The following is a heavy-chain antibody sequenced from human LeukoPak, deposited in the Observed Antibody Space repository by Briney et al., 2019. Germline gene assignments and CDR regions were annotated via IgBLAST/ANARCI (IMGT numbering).Heavy chain of an antibody. V-gene: IGHV3-30*02. D-gene: IGHD5-18*01. CDR3: AKERDTAMVTIDY. J-gene: IGHJ4*02. CDR2: IRYDGSNK. Sequence: GGSLRLSCAASGFTFSSYAMHWVRQAPGKGLEWVAFIRYDGSNKYYADSVKGRFTISRDNSKNTLYLQMNSLRAEDTAAYYCAKERDTAMVTIDYWGQGTLVTVSS. CDR1: GFTFSSYA.